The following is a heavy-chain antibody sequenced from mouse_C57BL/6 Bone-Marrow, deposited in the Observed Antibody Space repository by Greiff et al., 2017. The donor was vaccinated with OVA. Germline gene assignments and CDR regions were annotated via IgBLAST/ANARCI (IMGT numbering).Heavy chain of an antibody. CDR3: TRDLVGYYFDY. CDR1: GFTFSSYA. Sequence: EVKLQESGEGLVKPGGSLKLSCAASGFTFSSYAMSWVRQTPEKRLEWVAYISSGGDYIYYADTVKGRFTISRDNARNTLYLQMSSLKSEDTAMYYCTRDLVGYYFDYWGQGTTLTVSS. V-gene: IGHV5-9-1*02. J-gene: IGHJ2*01. D-gene: IGHD1-1*02. CDR2: ISSGGDYI.